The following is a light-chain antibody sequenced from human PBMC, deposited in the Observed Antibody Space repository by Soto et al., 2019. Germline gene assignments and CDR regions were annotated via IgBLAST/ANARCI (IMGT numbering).Light chain of an antibody. J-gene: IGLJ1*01. V-gene: IGLV2-14*03. CDR3: SSYTSSSLHV. CDR2: DVS. CDR1: SSDVGGYNY. Sequence: QSVRTQPASVSGSPGQSITISCTGTSSDVGGYNYVSWYQQHPGKAPKLMIYDVSNRPSGVSNRFSGSKSGNTASLTISGLQAEDEADYYCSSYTSSSLHVFGTGTQLTVL.